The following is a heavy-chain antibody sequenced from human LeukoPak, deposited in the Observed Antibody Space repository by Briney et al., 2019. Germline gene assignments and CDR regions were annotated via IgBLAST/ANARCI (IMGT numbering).Heavy chain of an antibody. Sequence: ASVKVSCKASGYTFTSYAMNWVRQAPGQGLEWMGWINTNTGIPTYAQGFTGRFVFSLDTSVSTAYLQISSLKAEDTAVYYCARGRPIAAAARDFDYWGQGTLVTVSS. CDR1: GYTFTSYA. CDR3: ARGRPIAAAARDFDY. CDR2: INTNTGIP. J-gene: IGHJ4*02. D-gene: IGHD6-13*01. V-gene: IGHV7-4-1*02.